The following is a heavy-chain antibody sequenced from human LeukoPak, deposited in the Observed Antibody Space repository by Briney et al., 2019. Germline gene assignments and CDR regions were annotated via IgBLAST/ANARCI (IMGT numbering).Heavy chain of an antibody. V-gene: IGHV5-51*01. J-gene: IGHJ5*02. CDR3: ARQNPYYYDSSGYYYVSWFDP. CDR2: IYPVDSDT. Sequence: GESLKISCKGSGYSFTSYWIGWVRQIPGKGLEWMGIIYPVDSDTRYSPSFQGQVTISADKSIRTAYLQWRSLKASDTGMYYCARQNPYYYDSSGYYYVSWFDPWGEGTLVTVSS. CDR1: GYSFTSYW. D-gene: IGHD3-22*01.